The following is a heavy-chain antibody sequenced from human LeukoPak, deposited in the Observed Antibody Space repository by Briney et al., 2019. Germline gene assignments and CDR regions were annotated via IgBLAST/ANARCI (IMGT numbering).Heavy chain of an antibody. Sequence: SETLSFTCTASGGSNSSYYWSWIRQPPGKGLEWIGYIYYSGSTNYNPSLKSRVTISVDTSKNQLSLRLSSVTAADTAVYYCARVTGYMIEDYFDYWGQGTLVTVSS. V-gene: IGHV4-59*01. D-gene: IGHD3-22*01. CDR2: IYYSGST. J-gene: IGHJ4*02. CDR1: GGSNSSYY. CDR3: ARVTGYMIEDYFDY.